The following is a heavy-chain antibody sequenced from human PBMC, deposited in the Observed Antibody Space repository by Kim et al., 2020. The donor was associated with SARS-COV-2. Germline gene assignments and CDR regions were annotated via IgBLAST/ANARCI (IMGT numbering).Heavy chain of an antibody. V-gene: IGHV3-33*06. CDR1: GFTFSSYG. CDR2: IWYDGSNK. Sequence: GGSLRLSCAASGFTFSSYGMHWVRQAPGKGLEWVAVIWYDGSNKYYADSVKGRFTISRDNSKNTLYLQMNSLRAEDTAVYYCAKDVDGEDSSGDYYYYGMDVWGQGTTVTVSS. J-gene: IGHJ6*02. CDR3: AKDVDGEDSSGDYYYYGMDV. D-gene: IGHD6-19*01.